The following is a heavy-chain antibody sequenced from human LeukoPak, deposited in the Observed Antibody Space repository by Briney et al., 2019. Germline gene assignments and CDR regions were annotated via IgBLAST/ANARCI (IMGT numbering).Heavy chain of an antibody. CDR3: ARDLVDTAMWGFDY. Sequence: PGGSLRLSCAASGFTFSSYEMHWVRQAPGKGLEWVAVISYDGSSKYYADSVKGRFTISRDNSKNTLYLQINSLRAEDTAVYYCARDLVDTAMWGFDYWGQGTLVTVSS. D-gene: IGHD5-18*01. CDR1: GFTFSSYE. J-gene: IGHJ4*02. CDR2: ISYDGSSK. V-gene: IGHV3-30*04.